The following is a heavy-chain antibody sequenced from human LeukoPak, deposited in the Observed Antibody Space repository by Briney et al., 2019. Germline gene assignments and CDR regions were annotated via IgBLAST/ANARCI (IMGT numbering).Heavy chain of an antibody. J-gene: IGHJ5*02. D-gene: IGHD6-13*01. Sequence: ETPSLTCTVSGGSVSSGSYYWIWIRQPPGKGLEWIVYIYYSGSTNYNPSLKSRVTISVDTSKNQFSLKLSSVTAADTAVYYCARSLSIAAASTWFDPWGKGTLVTVSS. CDR3: ARSLSIAAASTWFDP. V-gene: IGHV4-61*01. CDR1: GGSVSSGSYY. CDR2: IYYSGST.